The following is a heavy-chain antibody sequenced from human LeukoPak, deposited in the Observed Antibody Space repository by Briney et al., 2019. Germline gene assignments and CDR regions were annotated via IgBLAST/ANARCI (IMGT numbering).Heavy chain of an antibody. Sequence: SETLSLTCTVSGGSISSGSYYWSWIRQPAGKGLEWIGRIYTSGSTNCNPSLKSRVTISVDTSKNQFSLKLSSVTAADTAVYYCAREKGYSSSWYVGYWGQGTLVTVSS. CDR2: IYTSGST. CDR3: AREKGYSSSWYVGY. D-gene: IGHD6-13*01. CDR1: GGSISSGSYY. V-gene: IGHV4-61*02. J-gene: IGHJ4*02.